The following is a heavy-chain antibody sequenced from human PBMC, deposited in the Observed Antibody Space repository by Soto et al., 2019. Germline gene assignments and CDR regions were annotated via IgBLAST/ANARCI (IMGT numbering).Heavy chain of an antibody. V-gene: IGHV3-23*01. Sequence: GGSLRLSCAASGFTFSSYAMSWVRQAPGKGLEWVSAISGSGGSTYYADSVKGQFTISRDNSKNTLYLQMNSLRAEDTAVYYCAKVPRGFYDSSDNWFDPWGQGTLVTVPS. CDR3: AKVPRGFYDSSDNWFDP. J-gene: IGHJ5*02. CDR2: ISGSGGST. D-gene: IGHD3-22*01. CDR1: GFTFSSYA.